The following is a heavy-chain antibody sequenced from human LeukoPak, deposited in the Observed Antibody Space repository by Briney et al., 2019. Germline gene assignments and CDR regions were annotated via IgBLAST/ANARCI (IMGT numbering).Heavy chain of an antibody. V-gene: IGHV3-30*04. CDR2: ISYDGSNK. CDR3: AREGRYDILTPPFDY. D-gene: IGHD3-9*01. J-gene: IGHJ4*02. Sequence: SCKASGYTFTSYYMHWVRQAPGKGLEWVAVISYDGSNKYYADSVKGRFTISRDNSKNTLYLQMNSLRAEDTAVYYCAREGRYDILTPPFDYWGQGTLVTVSS. CDR1: GYTFTSYY.